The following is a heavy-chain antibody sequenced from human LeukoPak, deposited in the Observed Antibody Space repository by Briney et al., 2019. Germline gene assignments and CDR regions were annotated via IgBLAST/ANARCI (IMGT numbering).Heavy chain of an antibody. V-gene: IGHV3-23*01. D-gene: IGHD4-17*01. CDR2: ISGSGGST. CDR3: ARDYADYVGFFFFDY. Sequence: GGSLRLSCAASGFTFSSYAMSWVRQAPGKGLEWVSAISGSGGSTYYADSVKGRFTISRDKSKNTLYLQMNSLRAEDTAVYYCARDYADYVGFFFFDYWGQGTLVTVSS. J-gene: IGHJ4*02. CDR1: GFTFSSYA.